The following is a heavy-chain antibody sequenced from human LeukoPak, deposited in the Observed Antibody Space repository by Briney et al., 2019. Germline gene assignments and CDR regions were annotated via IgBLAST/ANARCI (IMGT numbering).Heavy chain of an antibody. CDR2: IYYNGNT. V-gene: IGHV4-59*01. Sequence: SETLSLTCSVSDGSINSYYWNWIRRPPGKGLEWIGYIYYNGNTNYSPSPKSRVTMSVDTSKNLFSLKVSSVTAADTAVYYCARGGSNYYGMDVWGQGTTVTVSS. CDR1: DGSINSYY. D-gene: IGHD3-16*01. CDR3: ARGGSNYYGMDV. J-gene: IGHJ6*02.